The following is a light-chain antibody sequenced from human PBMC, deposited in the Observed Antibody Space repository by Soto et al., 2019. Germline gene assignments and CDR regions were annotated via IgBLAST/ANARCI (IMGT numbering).Light chain of an antibody. CDR1: QSFRGL. CDR3: QQRHMWPIT. V-gene: IGKV3-11*01. Sequence: VLTHSPLTLSLSPGGRATLSCMASQSFRGLLAWYQQKPGQAPRLLIYDAYNRATGIPPRFSGSGSGTDFTLTISSLEPEDSAVYYCQQRHMWPITFGQGTRLEIK. CDR2: DAY. J-gene: IGKJ5*01.